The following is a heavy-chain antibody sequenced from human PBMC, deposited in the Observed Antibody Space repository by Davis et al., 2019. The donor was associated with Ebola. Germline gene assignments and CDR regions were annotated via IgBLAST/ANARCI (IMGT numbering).Heavy chain of an antibody. D-gene: IGHD3-22*01. V-gene: IGHV4-39*01. CDR1: GGSISSSSYY. J-gene: IGHJ4*02. CDR2: IYYSGST. CDR3: ARIGITMIVVVISVFDY. Sequence: SETLSLTCTVSGGSISSSSYYWGWIRQPPGKGLEWIGSIYYSGSTYYNPSLKSRVTISVDTSKNQFSLKLSSVTAADTAVYYCARIGITMIVVVISVFDYWGQGTLVTVSS.